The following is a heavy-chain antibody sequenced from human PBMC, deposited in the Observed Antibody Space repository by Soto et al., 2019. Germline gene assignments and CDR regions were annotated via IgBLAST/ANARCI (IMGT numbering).Heavy chain of an antibody. V-gene: IGHV4-4*02. J-gene: IGHJ4*02. CDR3: ARYIGVTGTRGFDY. D-gene: IGHD6-19*01. CDR2: VVHWGTT. CDR1: GASISDNNW. Sequence: QVQLQESGPGLVKPSGTVSLTCAVSGASISDNNWWSWVRQPPGEGLEWIGEVVHWGTTNYNPSLRSRVTISMDKSKNQISLTLSSVTASDSALYYWARYIGVTGTRGFDYWGQGTLVPVSS.